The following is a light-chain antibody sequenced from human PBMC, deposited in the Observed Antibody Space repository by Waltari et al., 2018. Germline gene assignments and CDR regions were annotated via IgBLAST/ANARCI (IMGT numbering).Light chain of an antibody. CDR2: GQN. CDR3: DSRDSSGNHEV. Sequence: SWYQQKPGQAPVLVIYGQNNRPSGIADRFSGSTSGNTASLTITGAQAEDEADYYCDSRDSSGNHEVFGGGTKLTVL. J-gene: IGLJ2*01. V-gene: IGLV3-19*01.